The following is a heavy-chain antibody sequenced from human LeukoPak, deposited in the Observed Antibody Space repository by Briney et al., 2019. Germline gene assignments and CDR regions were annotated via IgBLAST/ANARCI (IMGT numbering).Heavy chain of an antibody. CDR3: ARGGGLDV. J-gene: IGHJ6*02. CDR2: INHNGNVN. CDR1: GFSFSGYW. Sequence: PGGSLRLSCAASGFSFSGYWMSWVRQTPGKGLVWVASINHNGNVNYYVDSVKGRFTISRDNAKNSLYLQMSNLRAEDTAVYFCARGGGLDVWGQGATVTVSS. V-gene: IGHV3-7*03. D-gene: IGHD3-16*01.